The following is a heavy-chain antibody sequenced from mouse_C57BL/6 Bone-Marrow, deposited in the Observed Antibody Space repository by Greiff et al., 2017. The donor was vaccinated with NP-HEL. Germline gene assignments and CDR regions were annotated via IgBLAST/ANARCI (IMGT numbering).Heavy chain of an antibody. CDR1: GYTFTDHT. J-gene: IGHJ3*01. D-gene: IGHD1-1*01. Sequence: VQLQQSDAELVKPGASVKISCKASGYTFTDHTIHWMKQRPEQGLEWIGYIYPSDGSTKYNEKFKGKATLTADKSSSTAYMQLNSLTSEDSAVYFWARVEAYYCTSLAYWGQGTLVTVSA. CDR2: IYPSDGST. CDR3: ARVEAYYCTSLAY. V-gene: IGHV1-78*01.